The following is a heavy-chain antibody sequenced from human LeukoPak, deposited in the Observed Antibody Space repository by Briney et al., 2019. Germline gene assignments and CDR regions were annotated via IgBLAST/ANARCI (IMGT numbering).Heavy chain of an antibody. CDR2: IYTSGST. CDR1: GGSISSYY. Sequence: SETLSLTCTVSGGSISSYYWSWIRQPAGKGLEWIGRIYTSGSTNYNPSLKSRVTISVDTSKNQFSLKLSSVTAADTAVYYCARLSTMIVVVTIWGQGTMVTVSS. V-gene: IGHV4-4*07. J-gene: IGHJ3*02. D-gene: IGHD3-22*01. CDR3: ARLSTMIVVVTI.